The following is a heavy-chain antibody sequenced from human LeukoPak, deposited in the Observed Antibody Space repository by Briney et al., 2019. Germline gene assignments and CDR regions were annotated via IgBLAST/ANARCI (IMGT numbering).Heavy chain of an antibody. D-gene: IGHD4-17*01. Sequence: PGGSLRLSCTASGFTFSSYGMHWIRQAPGKGLEWVAVISYDGSYKYYVDSVKGRFTISRDNSKNTLYVQMNSLRPEDSAVYYCSKSSADYDQNPDFLGQGTLVTVSS. J-gene: IGHJ4*02. CDR3: SKSSADYDQNPDF. CDR1: GFTFSSYG. V-gene: IGHV3-30*18. CDR2: ISYDGSYK.